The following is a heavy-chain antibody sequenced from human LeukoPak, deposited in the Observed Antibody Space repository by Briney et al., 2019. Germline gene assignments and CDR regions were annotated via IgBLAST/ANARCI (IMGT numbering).Heavy chain of an antibody. D-gene: IGHD3-10*01. CDR1: GDSISNYD. J-gene: IGHJ4*02. CDR3: AGLTMVRGVPDY. Sequence: SETLSLTCTVSGDSISNYDWSWIRQPPGKGLEWIGYINHSGSTYYNPSLKRRVTISVDRSKNQFSLKLSSVTAADTAVYYCAGLTMVRGVPDYWGQGTLVTVSS. V-gene: IGHV4-59*04. CDR2: INHSGST.